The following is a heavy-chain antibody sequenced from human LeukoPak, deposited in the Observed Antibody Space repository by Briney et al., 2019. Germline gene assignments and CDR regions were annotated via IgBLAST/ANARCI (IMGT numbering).Heavy chain of an antibody. Sequence: GGPLRLSCAASGFTLSSFAMNWVRQAPGKGLEWISYITSASNTIFYADSVKGRFTISRDNAKNSLYLQMNSLRAEDTAVYYCARGRMGGLFDCWGQGALVTVSS. J-gene: IGHJ4*02. CDR3: ARGRMGGLFDC. V-gene: IGHV3-48*01. D-gene: IGHD3-16*01. CDR1: GFTLSSFA. CDR2: ITSASNTI.